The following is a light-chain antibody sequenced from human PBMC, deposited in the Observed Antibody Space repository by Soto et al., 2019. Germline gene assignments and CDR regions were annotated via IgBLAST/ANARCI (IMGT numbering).Light chain of an antibody. Sequence: DIQMTQSPSTLSASVGDRVTITCRASQIISSWLAWYQQKPGKAPKLLIHKASSLESGVPSRFSGSGSGTEFTLTISRLQTDDFATYYCQQYNTYWTFGQGTKVEIK. CDR3: QQYNTYWT. V-gene: IGKV1-5*03. CDR1: QIISSW. CDR2: KAS. J-gene: IGKJ1*01.